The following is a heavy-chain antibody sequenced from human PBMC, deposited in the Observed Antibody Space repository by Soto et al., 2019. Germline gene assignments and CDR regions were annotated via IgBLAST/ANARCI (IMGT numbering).Heavy chain of an antibody. V-gene: IGHV1-69*12. D-gene: IGHD1-26*01. CDR2: IIPMSGAT. CDR1: GGTFSSYA. J-gene: IGHJ4*02. Sequence: QVQLVQSGAEVKKPGSSVKVSCKASGGTFSSYALSWVRQAPGQGLEWMGGIIPMSGATNYAQKFQGRVTFTADESTNTSYLELTSLRSADTAVYYCARGGAENDYWGQGTLVTVSS. CDR3: ARGGAENDY.